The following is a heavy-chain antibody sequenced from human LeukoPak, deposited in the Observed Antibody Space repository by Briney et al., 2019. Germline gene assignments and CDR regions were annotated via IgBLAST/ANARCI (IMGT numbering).Heavy chain of an antibody. Sequence: PSETLSLTCTVSGGSISSYYWSWIRRPPGKGLEWIGYIYYSGSTNYNPSLKSRVTISVDTSKNQFSLKLSSVTAADTAVYYCARGLVDTAMVVFFDYWGQGTLVTVSS. CDR1: GGSISSYY. D-gene: IGHD5-18*01. J-gene: IGHJ4*02. CDR2: IYYSGST. CDR3: ARGLVDTAMVVFFDY. V-gene: IGHV4-59*01.